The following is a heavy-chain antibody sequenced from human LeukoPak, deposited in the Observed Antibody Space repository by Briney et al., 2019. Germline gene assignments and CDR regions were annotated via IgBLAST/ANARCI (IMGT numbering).Heavy chain of an antibody. D-gene: IGHD3-22*01. CDR2: IYYSGST. J-gene: IGHJ6*02. V-gene: IGHV4-59*01. Sequence: EPSETLSLTCTVSGVSIAFYYWSWIRQPPGKGLEFIGYIYYSGSTAYNPSLKSRVTISLDTSKNQFSLKLSSVTSADTAVYYCARSYDNSGYYYYGMDVWGQGTTVTVSS. CDR1: GVSIAFYY. CDR3: ARSYDNSGYYYYGMDV.